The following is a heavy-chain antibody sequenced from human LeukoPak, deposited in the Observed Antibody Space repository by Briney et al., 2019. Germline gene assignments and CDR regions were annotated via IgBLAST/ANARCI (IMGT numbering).Heavy chain of an antibody. V-gene: IGHV3-74*01. Sequence: PGGSLILSCAVSGFTFSSYWMHWVRHAPGKGLVWVSRINNDGSTTAYADSVKGRFTISRDNTKNTLYLQMNSLRAEDTAVYYCARTYSSFDYWGQGTLVTVAS. CDR2: INNDGSTT. CDR3: ARTYSSFDY. J-gene: IGHJ4*02. D-gene: IGHD6-19*01. CDR1: GFTFSSYW.